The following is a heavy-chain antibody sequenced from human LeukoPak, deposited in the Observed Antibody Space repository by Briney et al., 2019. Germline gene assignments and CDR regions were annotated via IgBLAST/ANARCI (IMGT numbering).Heavy chain of an antibody. CDR1: GVSISSYY. J-gene: IGHJ5*02. V-gene: IGHV4-59*01. CDR2: IYYSGST. D-gene: IGHD3-16*01. Sequence: PSETLSLTCTVSGVSISSYYWSWIRQPPGKGLEWIGYIYYSGSTNYNPSLKSRVTISVDTSKNQFSLKLSSVTAADTAVYYCAREGGPRVNWFDPWGQGTLVTVSS. CDR3: AREGGPRVNWFDP.